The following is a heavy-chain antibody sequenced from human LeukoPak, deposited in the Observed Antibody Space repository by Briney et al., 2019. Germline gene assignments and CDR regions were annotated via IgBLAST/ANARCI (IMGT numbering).Heavy chain of an antibody. CDR1: GYSFTAFY. J-gene: IGHJ4*02. V-gene: IGHV1-2*02. Sequence: ASVEVSCKASGYSFTAFYIHWVRQAPEQGLEWMGWINPNNGGTNYAQKFQGRVTVTRDTSISTAYMELSRLRSDDTALYYCARDQSGTTFDYWGQGTLVTVSS. D-gene: IGHD1-1*01. CDR3: ARDQSGTTFDY. CDR2: INPNNGGT.